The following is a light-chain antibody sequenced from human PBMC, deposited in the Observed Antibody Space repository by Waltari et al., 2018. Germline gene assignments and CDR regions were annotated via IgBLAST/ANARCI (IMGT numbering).Light chain of an antibody. Sequence: QSALTQPPSASGSPGQSVTISCTGTSNDIGGYDHVSWYQQNPGKAPKLMIYEVTKRPRAVPDRSPGATSGNTASLTVSGLQAEDEADYYCCSYAGSNNLGVFGGGTKLTVL. CDR3: CSYAGSNNLGV. V-gene: IGLV2-8*01. J-gene: IGLJ3*02. CDR1: SNDIGGYDH. CDR2: EVT.